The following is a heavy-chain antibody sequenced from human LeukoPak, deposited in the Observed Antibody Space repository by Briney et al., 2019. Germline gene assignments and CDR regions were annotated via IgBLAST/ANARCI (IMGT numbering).Heavy chain of an antibody. CDR3: ARQSSYYYYYMDV. Sequence: SETLSLTCTVSGGSISSYYWSWIRQPPGKALEWIGYIYYSGSTNYNPSLKSRVTISVDTSKNQFSLKLSSVTAADTAVYYCARQSSYYYYYMDVWGKGTTVTVSS. J-gene: IGHJ6*03. CDR2: IYYSGST. V-gene: IGHV4-59*01. CDR1: GGSISSYY.